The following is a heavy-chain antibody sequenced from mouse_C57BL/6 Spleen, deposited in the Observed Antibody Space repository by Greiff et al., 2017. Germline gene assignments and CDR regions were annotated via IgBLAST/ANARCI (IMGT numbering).Heavy chain of an antibody. D-gene: IGHD2-1*01. Sequence: EVQLQQSGAELVRPGASVKLSCTASGFNIKDDYMHWVKQRPEQGLEWIGWIDPENGDTEYASKFQGKATITADTSSNTAYLQLSSLTSEDTAVYYCTTGGGNYGGFDYWGQGTTLTVSS. CDR1: GFNIKDDY. CDR3: TTGGGNYGGFDY. V-gene: IGHV14-4*01. CDR2: IDPENGDT. J-gene: IGHJ2*01.